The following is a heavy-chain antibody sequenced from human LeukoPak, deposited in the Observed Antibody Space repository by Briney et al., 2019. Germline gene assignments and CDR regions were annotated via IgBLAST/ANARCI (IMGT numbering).Heavy chain of an antibody. J-gene: IGHJ4*02. V-gene: IGHV1-24*01. CDR2: FDPEDGET. CDR1: GYTLTELS. Sequence: GASVKVSCKVSGYTLTELSMHWVRQAPGKGLEWMGGFDPEDGETIYAQKLQGRVTMTTDTSTSTAYMELRSLRSDDTAVYYCARSSLAVAGSVFDYWGQGTLVTVSS. D-gene: IGHD6-19*01. CDR3: ARSSLAVAGSVFDY.